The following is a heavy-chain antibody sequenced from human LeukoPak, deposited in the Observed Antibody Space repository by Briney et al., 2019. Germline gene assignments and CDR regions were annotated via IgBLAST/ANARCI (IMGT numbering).Heavy chain of an antibody. Sequence: GGSLRLSCAASGFTFSSYWMHWVRQAPGKGLVWVSRINSDGSTTNYADSVKGRFTISRDNAENTLYLQMNSLRVEDTAVYYCTRRVSATRWFDPWGQGTLVIVSS. J-gene: IGHJ5*02. CDR1: GFTFSSYW. V-gene: IGHV3-74*01. CDR2: INSDGSTT. CDR3: TRRVSATRWFDP. D-gene: IGHD2-15*01.